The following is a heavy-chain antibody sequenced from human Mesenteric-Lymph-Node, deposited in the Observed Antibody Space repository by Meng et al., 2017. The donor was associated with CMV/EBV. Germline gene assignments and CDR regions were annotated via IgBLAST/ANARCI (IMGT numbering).Heavy chain of an antibody. J-gene: IGHJ4*02. V-gene: IGHV3-23*01. Sequence: GESLKISCAASGFTFSSYAMSWVRQAPGKGLEWVSAISGSGGSTYYADSVKGRFTIPRDNSKNTLYLQMNSLRAEDTAVYYCAKDRYYFDYWGQGTLVTVSS. CDR3: AKDRYYFDY. CDR1: GFTFSSYA. CDR2: ISGSGGST.